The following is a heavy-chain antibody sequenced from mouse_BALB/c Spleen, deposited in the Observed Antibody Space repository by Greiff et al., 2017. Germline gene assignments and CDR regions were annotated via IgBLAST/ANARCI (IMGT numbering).Heavy chain of an antibody. CDR1: GYAFSSYW. V-gene: IGHV1-80*01. D-gene: IGHD2-3*01. CDR2: IYPGDGDT. Sequence: QVQLQQSGAELVRPGSSVMISCKASGYAFSSYWLNWVKQRPGRGLEWIGQIYPGDGDTNYNGKFKGNATLTADKSSTTAYMQLMSLTSEDSGFYFCASDGGFAYWGQGTLVTDSA. J-gene: IGHJ3*01. CDR3: ASDGGFAY.